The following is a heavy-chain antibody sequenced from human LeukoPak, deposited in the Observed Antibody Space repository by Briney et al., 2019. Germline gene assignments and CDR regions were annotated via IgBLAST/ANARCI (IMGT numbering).Heavy chain of an antibody. D-gene: IGHD6-13*01. J-gene: IGHJ2*01. CDR1: GGSFSGYY. CDR3: ARINYSRSYDYWYFDL. V-gene: IGHV4-59*01. CDR2: IYYSGST. Sequence: SETLSLACAVYGGSFSGYYWSWIRQPPGKGLEWIGYIYYSGSTNYNPSLKSRVTISVDTSKKQFSLKLSSVTAADTAVYYCARINYSRSYDYWYFDLWGRGTLVTVSS.